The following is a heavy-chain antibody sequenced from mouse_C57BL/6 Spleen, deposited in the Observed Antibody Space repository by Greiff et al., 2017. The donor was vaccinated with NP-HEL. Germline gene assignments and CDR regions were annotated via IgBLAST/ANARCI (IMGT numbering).Heavy chain of an antibody. Sequence: QVQLKESGPELVKPGASVKISCKASGYAFSSSWMNWVKQRPGKGLEWIGRIYPGDGDTNYNGKFKGKATLTADKSSSTAYMQLSSLTSEDSAVYFCARGEDYSNSRYFDVWGTGTTVTVSS. J-gene: IGHJ1*03. V-gene: IGHV1-82*01. D-gene: IGHD2-5*01. CDR3: ARGEDYSNSRYFDV. CDR1: GYAFSSSW. CDR2: IYPGDGDT.